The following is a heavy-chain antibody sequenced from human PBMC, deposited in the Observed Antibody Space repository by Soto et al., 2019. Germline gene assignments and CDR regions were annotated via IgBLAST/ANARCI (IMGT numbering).Heavy chain of an antibody. D-gene: IGHD2-15*01. CDR3: AASLGYCSGGSCYPEYHMDV. CDR2: IVVGSGNT. V-gene: IGHV1-58*02. Sequence: GASVKVSCKASGFTFTSSAMQWVRQARGQRLEWIGWIVVGSGNTNYAQKFQERVTITRDMSTSTAYMELSSLRSEDTAVYYCAASLGYCSGGSCYPEYHMDVWGKGTTVTVSS. CDR1: GFTFTSSA. J-gene: IGHJ6*03.